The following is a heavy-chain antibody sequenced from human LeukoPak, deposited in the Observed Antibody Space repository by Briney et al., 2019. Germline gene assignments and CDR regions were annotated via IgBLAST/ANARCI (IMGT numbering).Heavy chain of an antibody. D-gene: IGHD3-16*02. CDR2: INPNSGGT. J-gene: IGHJ4*02. CDR1: GYTFTGYY. V-gene: IGHV1-2*02. Sequence: GASVKVSCKASGYTFTGYYMHWVRQAPGQGLEWMGWINPNSGGTNYAQKFQGRVTMTRDTSISTAYMELSRLRSDDTAVYYCARDLTPHCDYVWGSYRYMDYWGQGTLVTVSS. CDR3: ARDLTPHCDYVWGSYRYMDY.